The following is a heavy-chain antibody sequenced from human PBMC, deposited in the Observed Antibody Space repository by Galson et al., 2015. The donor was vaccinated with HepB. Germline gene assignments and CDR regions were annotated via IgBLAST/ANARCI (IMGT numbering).Heavy chain of an antibody. CDR3: ARDGWRDDYGEH. V-gene: IGHV1-69*13. J-gene: IGHJ4*02. Sequence: SVKVSCKASGGTFSSYAISWVRQAPGQGLEWMGGIIPIFGTANYAQKFQGRVTITADESTSTAYMELSSLRSEYTAVYYCARDGWRDDYGEHWGPGTLVTVSS. D-gene: IGHD4-17*01. CDR1: GGTFSSYA. CDR2: IIPIFGTA.